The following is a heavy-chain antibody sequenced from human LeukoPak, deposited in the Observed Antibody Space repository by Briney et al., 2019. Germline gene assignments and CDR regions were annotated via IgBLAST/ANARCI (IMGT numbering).Heavy chain of an antibody. CDR1: GYSISSGYY. Sequence: SETLSLTCTVSGYSISSGYYWGWIRQPPGKGLEWIGYIYYSGSTNYNPSLKSRVTISVDTSKNQFSLKLSSVTAADTAVYYCARTTEAHSWRTRYYDYYMDVWGKGTTVTVSS. V-gene: IGHV4-61*01. CDR3: ARTTEAHSWRTRYYDYYMDV. J-gene: IGHJ6*03. CDR2: IYYSGST. D-gene: IGHD6-13*01.